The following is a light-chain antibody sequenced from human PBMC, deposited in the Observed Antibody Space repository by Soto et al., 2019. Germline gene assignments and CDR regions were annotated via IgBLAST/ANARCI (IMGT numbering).Light chain of an antibody. CDR3: QQYNSYT. CDR2: KAS. CDR1: QTISSW. Sequence: DIQMTQSPSTLSGSVGERVTITCRASQTISSWLAWYQQKPGKAPKLLIYKASTLESGVPSRFSGSGSGTEFALTISSLQPDDFATYYCQQYNSYTFGQGTKVDIK. V-gene: IGKV1-5*03. J-gene: IGKJ1*01.